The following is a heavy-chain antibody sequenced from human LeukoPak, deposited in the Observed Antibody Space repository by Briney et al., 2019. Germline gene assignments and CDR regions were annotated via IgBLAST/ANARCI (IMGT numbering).Heavy chain of an antibody. V-gene: IGHV3-21*04. CDR1: GFTFSSYE. J-gene: IGHJ5*02. CDR2: ISSSSSYI. D-gene: IGHD6-13*01. CDR3: AKGIEAAAGTDQFDP. Sequence: SGGSLRLSCAASGFTFSSYEMNWVRQAPGKGLEWVSSISSSSSYIYYADSVKGRFTVSRDNSKNTLYLQMNSLRAEDTAVYYCAKGIEAAAGTDQFDPWGQGTLVTVSS.